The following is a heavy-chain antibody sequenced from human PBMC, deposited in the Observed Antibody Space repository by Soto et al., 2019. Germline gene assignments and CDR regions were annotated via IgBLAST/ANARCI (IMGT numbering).Heavy chain of an antibody. CDR3: ADVTWNREYLP. D-gene: IGHD1-1*01. CDR2: IRNEPYGYTT. CDR1: GFSLSAHY. J-gene: IGHJ4*02. V-gene: IGHV3-72*01. Sequence: EVQLVASGGGLVQPGWSLRLSCVASGFSLSAHYMDLVRQAPGKGLEWLGLIRNEPYGYTTNYASSVKGRFTISRDDSKNSLFLHMDSLTAEDAAIYYCADVTWNREYLPWGQGTRVTVSS.